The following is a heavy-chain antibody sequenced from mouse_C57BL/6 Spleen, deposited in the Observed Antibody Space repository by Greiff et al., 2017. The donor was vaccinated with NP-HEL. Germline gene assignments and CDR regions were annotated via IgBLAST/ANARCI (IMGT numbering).Heavy chain of an antibody. CDR1: GFNIKDYY. CDR3: TTMGATRDFDY. V-gene: IGHV14-1*01. CDR2: IDPEDGDT. J-gene: IGHJ2*01. D-gene: IGHD3-1*01. Sequence: VQLKESGAELVRPGASVKLSCTASGFNIKDYYMHWVKQRPEQGLEWIGRIDPEDGDTEYAPKFQGKATMTADTSSHTAYLQLSSLTSEDTAVYYGTTMGATRDFDYWGQGTTLTVSS.